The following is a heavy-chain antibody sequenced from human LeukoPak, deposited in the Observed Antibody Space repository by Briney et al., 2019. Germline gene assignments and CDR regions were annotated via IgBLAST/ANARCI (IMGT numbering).Heavy chain of an antibody. CDR3: AKDVTSGSYPAGFDY. Sequence: QPGGSLRLSCAASGFTFSSYGMSRVRQAPGKGLEWVSAISGSGGSTYYADSVKGRFTISRDNSKNTLYLQMNSLRAEDTAVYYCAKDVTSGSYPAGFDYWGQGTLVTVSS. J-gene: IGHJ4*02. CDR2: ISGSGGST. V-gene: IGHV3-23*01. CDR1: GFTFSSYG. D-gene: IGHD1-26*01.